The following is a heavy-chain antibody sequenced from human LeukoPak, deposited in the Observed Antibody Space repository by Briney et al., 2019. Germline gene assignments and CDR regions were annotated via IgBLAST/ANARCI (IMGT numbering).Heavy chain of an antibody. CDR1: GDSVSSNSAA. Sequence: SQTLSLTCAISGDSVSSNSAAWNWIRQSPSRGLEWLGRTHYRSKWYNDYAVSVKSRITINPDTSKNQFSLQLNSVTPEDTAVYYCARDQVSYCGGDCYIRDAFDIWGQGTMVTVSS. CDR2: THYRSKWYN. D-gene: IGHD2-21*01. J-gene: IGHJ3*02. V-gene: IGHV6-1*01. CDR3: ARDQVSYCGGDCYIRDAFDI.